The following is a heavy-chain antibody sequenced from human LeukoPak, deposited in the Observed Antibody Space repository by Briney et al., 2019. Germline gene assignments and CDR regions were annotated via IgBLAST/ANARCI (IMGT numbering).Heavy chain of an antibody. CDR3: ATDRGYYTSGSYYLDY. D-gene: IGHD3-10*01. V-gene: IGHV3-30*02. CDR2: IRYDGSNK. CDR1: GFTFSSYG. J-gene: IGHJ4*02. Sequence: PGGSLRLSCAASGFTFSSYGMHWVRQAPGKGLEWVAFIRYDGSNKYYADSVKGRFTISRDNSKNTLYLQMNSLRAEDTAVYYCATDRGYYTSGSYYLDYWGQGTLVTVSS.